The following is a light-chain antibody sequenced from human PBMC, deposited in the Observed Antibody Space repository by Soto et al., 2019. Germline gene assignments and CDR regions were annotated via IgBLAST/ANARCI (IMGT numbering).Light chain of an antibody. CDR1: SSDVGAYNY. CDR3: SSYAGSNNYV. V-gene: IGLV2-8*01. CDR2: EVS. J-gene: IGLJ1*01. Sequence: QSVLTQPPSASGSPGQSVTISCTGTSSDVGAYNYVSWYQQHPGKAPKLMIYEVSKRPSGVPDRFSGSKSGNTASLTVSGLQADDEADYYCSSYAGSNNYVFGTGT.